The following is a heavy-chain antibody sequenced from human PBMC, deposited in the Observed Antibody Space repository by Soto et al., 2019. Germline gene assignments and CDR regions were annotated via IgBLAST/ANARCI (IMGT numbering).Heavy chain of an antibody. CDR2: IKSKTDGATT. V-gene: IGHV3-15*01. D-gene: IGHD1-7*01. Sequence: EVQLVESGGGLVKPGGSLRLSCAASGFTFSYAWMMWVRQAPGKGLEWVGRIKSKTDGATTDYAAPVKGRFTISRDDAKNTLYLQMNSLKTEDTAVYYCTTIGGIGTTWGQIDYWGQGTLVTVSS. CDR3: TTIGGIGTTWGQIDY. CDR1: GFTFSYAW. J-gene: IGHJ4*02.